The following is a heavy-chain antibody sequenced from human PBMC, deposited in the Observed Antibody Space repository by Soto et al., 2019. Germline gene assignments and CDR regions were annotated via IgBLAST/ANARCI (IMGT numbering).Heavy chain of an antibody. D-gene: IGHD3-10*01. Sequence: SETLSLTCTVSGGSISSSSYYWGWIRQPPGKGLEWIGSIYYSGSTYYNPSLKSRVTISVDTSKNQFSLKLSSVTAADTAVYYCARHRSTMGYYAFDYWGQGTLVTVSS. J-gene: IGHJ4*02. CDR1: GGSISSSSYY. CDR3: ARHRSTMGYYAFDY. CDR2: IYYSGST. V-gene: IGHV4-39*01.